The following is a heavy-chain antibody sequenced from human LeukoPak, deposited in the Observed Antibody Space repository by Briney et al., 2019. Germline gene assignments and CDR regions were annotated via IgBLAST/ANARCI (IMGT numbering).Heavy chain of an antibody. CDR2: ISASGGST. CDR3: AKGGSGAGRGGLKY. CDR1: GFTFSSYA. Sequence: GGSLRLSCAASGFTFSSYAMSWVRQAPGKGLEWVSAISASGGSTYYADSVKGRFTISRDNSKNTLYVQMNSLRAEDTAVYYCAKGGSGAGRGGLKYWGQGTLVTVSS. J-gene: IGHJ4*02. V-gene: IGHV3-23*01. D-gene: IGHD6-19*01.